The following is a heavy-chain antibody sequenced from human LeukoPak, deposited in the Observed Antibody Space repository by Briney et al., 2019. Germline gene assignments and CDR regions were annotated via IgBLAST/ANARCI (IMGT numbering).Heavy chain of an antibody. CDR2: INPSGGST. V-gene: IGHV1-46*01. J-gene: IGHJ5*02. Sequence: ASVKVSCKASGYTFTSYYMHWVRQAPGQGLEWMGIINPSGGSTSYAQKFQGRVTMTRDTSTSTVYMELSSLRSEDAAVYYCARDYGRGDWFDPWGQGTLVTVSS. CDR3: ARDYGRGDWFDP. D-gene: IGHD3-16*01. CDR1: GYTFTSYY.